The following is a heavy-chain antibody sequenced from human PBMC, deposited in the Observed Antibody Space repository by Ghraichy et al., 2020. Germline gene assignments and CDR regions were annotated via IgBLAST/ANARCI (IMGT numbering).Heavy chain of an antibody. CDR2: IYSGGST. D-gene: IGHD3-22*01. CDR1: GFTVSRNY. V-gene: IGHV3-53*01. Sequence: GGSLRLSCAASGFTVSRNYMSWVRQAPGKGLEWVSVIYSGGSTYYADSVKGRFTISRDNSKNTLYLQMNSLRAEDTAVYYCARGYYDTSGYFGGNYWGLGTLVTVSS. CDR3: ARGYYDTSGYFGGNY. J-gene: IGHJ4*02.